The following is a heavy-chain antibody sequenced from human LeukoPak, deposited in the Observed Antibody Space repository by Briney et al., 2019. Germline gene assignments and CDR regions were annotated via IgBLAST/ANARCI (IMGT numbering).Heavy chain of an antibody. Sequence: SGTLSLTCAVSGGSISSSNWGSWVRQPPGKGLEWIGEIYHSGTTNYNPSLKSRVTTSVDKSKNQFSLKLTSVTAADTAVYYCASQYSSSEGAFDIWGQGTMVTVSS. D-gene: IGHD6-13*01. V-gene: IGHV4-4*02. CDR3: ASQYSSSEGAFDI. J-gene: IGHJ3*02. CDR1: GGSISSSNW. CDR2: IYHSGTT.